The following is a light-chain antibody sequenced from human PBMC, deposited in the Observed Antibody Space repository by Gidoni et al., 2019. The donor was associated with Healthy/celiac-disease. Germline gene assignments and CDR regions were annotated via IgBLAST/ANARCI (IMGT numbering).Light chain of an antibody. CDR3: QHPAA. Sequence: DTQMTQSPSSLSASVGDRVTITCRASQSISSYLNWYQQKPGKAPKLLIYAASSLQSGVPSRFSGSGSGTDFTLTISSLQPEDFATYYCQHPAAFGQGTKVEIK. CDR2: AAS. V-gene: IGKV1-39*01. J-gene: IGKJ1*01. CDR1: QSISSY.